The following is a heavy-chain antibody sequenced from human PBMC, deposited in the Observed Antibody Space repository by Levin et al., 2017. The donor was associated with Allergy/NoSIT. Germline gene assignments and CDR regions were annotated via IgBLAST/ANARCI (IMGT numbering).Heavy chain of an antibody. CDR2: ISWNSGSI. CDR3: VSSSWYLGWFDP. J-gene: IGHJ5*02. Sequence: GGSLRLSCAASGFTFDDYAMHWVRQAPGKGLEWVSGISWNSGSIGYADSVKGRFTISRDNAKNSLYLQMNSLRAEDTALYYCVSSSWYLGWFDPWGQGTLVTVSS. V-gene: IGHV3-9*01. D-gene: IGHD6-13*01. CDR1: GFTFDDYA.